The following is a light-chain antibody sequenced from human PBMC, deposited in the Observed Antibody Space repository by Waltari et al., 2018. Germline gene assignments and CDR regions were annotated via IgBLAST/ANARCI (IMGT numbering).Light chain of an antibody. Sequence: ELVMTQSPATLSVSPGQRATVPCRASQSVSSNLAWYQQKPGHAPRLLIYGASTRATGIPARFSGSGSGTEFTLTISSLQSEDFAVYYCQQYNNWPPWTFGQGTKVEIK. CDR1: QSVSSN. J-gene: IGKJ1*01. V-gene: IGKV3-15*01. CDR3: QQYNNWPPWT. CDR2: GAS.